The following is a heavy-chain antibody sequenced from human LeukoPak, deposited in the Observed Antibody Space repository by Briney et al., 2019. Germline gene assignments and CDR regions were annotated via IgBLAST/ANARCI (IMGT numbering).Heavy chain of an antibody. CDR2: IYHTGST. CDR1: GGSISSDY. V-gene: IGHV4-59*12. Sequence: SETLSLTCTVSGGSISSDYWSWLRQPPGKGLEWIGYIYHTGSTNYNPSLKSRVTISVDTSKNQFSLKLSSVTAADTAVYFCAKGGQYYYDSSAHYYWGQGIQVTVSS. CDR3: AKGGQYYYDSSAHYY. D-gene: IGHD3-22*01. J-gene: IGHJ4*02.